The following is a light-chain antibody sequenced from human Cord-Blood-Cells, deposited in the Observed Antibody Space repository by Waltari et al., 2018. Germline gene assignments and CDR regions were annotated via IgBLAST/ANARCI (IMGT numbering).Light chain of an antibody. CDR3: SSYTSSSTYV. CDR1: STDVGGYNY. Sequence: QSALPQPASVSGSPGPSITISCTGTSTDVGGYNYVSWYQQHPGKAPKLMIYDVSKRPSGVSNRFSGSKSGNTASLTISGLQAEDEADYYCSSYTSSSTYVFGTGTKVTVL. CDR2: DVS. V-gene: IGLV2-14*01. J-gene: IGLJ1*01.